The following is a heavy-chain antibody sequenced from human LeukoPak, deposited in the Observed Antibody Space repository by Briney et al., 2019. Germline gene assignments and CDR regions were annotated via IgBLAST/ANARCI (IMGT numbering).Heavy chain of an antibody. V-gene: IGHV1-46*01. CDR1: RYTFTSNY. Sequence: ASVKVSCKASRYTFTSNYMHWVRQAPGHGLQWIGIILASAGHTNHAQKFQGTVEITRDQSTSKVYRELSTLRPEDRGLYYFARDCSSTRCQGPVFDNWGQGTLVTVSS. CDR2: ILASAGHT. J-gene: IGHJ4*02. CDR3: ARDCSSTRCQGPVFDN. D-gene: IGHD2-2*01.